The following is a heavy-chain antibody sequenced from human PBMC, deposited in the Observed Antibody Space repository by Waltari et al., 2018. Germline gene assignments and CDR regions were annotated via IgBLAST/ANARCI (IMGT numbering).Heavy chain of an antibody. V-gene: IGHV4-38-2*01. Sequence: QVQLQESGPGLVKPSETLSLTCAVSGYSISSGYYWGWIRQPPGKGLEWIGSIYHSGSTYDTPSLKSRVTISVDTSKNQFSLKLSSVTAADTAVYYCARLGFSSSSSDYWGQGTLVTVSS. J-gene: IGHJ4*02. CDR1: GYSISSGYY. CDR3: ARLGFSSSSSDY. D-gene: IGHD6-6*01. CDR2: IYHSGST.